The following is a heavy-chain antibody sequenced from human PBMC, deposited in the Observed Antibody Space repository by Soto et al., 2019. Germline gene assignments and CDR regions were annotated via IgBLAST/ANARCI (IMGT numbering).Heavy chain of an antibody. CDR1: GFTVISNY. Sequence: PGWSLRLACASSGFTVISNYMSWVRQAPGKGLEWVSVIYSGGSTYYADSVKGRFTISRDNSKNTLYLQMNSLRAEDTAVYYCARAYSSAGAFDIWGQGTMVTVSS. J-gene: IGHJ3*02. CDR2: IYSGGST. V-gene: IGHV3-53*01. CDR3: ARAYSSAGAFDI. D-gene: IGHD6-25*01.